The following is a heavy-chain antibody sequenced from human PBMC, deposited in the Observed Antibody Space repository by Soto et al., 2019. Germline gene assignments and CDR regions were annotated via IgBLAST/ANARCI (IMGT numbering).Heavy chain of an antibody. CDR2: ISAYNGNT. J-gene: IGHJ6*02. D-gene: IGHD3-10*01. V-gene: IGHV1-18*01. CDR1: GYSFTTYG. CDR3: AREGYYSGSESYSPPRYYGMDV. Sequence: QVQLVQSGAEVKKPGASVKVSCKASGYSFTTYGISCVRQAPGQGLEWMGWISAYNGNTNYEKKFQGKVTMTTETSTRTAYMELKSLRADDTAVYYCAREGYYSGSESYSPPRYYGMDVWGQGTTVT.